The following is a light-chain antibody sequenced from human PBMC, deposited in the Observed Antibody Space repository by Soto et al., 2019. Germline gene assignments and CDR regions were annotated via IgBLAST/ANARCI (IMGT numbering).Light chain of an antibody. CDR3: AAWDDSLSGYV. Sequence: QSVLTQPPSASGTPGQRVTISCPGSSSNIGSNYVYWYQQLPGTAPKLLIYSNNQRPSGVPDRFSGSKSGTSASLAISGLRSKDEADYYCAAWDDSLSGYVFGTGTKVTVL. V-gene: IGLV1-47*02. CDR1: SSNIGSNY. J-gene: IGLJ1*01. CDR2: SNN.